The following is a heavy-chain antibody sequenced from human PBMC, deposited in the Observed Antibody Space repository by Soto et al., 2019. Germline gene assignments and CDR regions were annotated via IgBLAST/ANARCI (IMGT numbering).Heavy chain of an antibody. CDR1: GFTFSNAW. V-gene: IGHV3-15*01. Sequence: EVQLVESGGGLVKPGGSLRLSCAASGFTFSNAWMSWVRQAPGKGLEWVGRIKSKTDGGTTDYAAPVKGRFTISRDDSNNTLYLQMNSLKTEDTAVYYCTTGSDYGVDDYWGQGTLVTVSS. J-gene: IGHJ4*02. D-gene: IGHD4-17*01. CDR3: TTGSDYGVDDY. CDR2: IKSKTDGGTT.